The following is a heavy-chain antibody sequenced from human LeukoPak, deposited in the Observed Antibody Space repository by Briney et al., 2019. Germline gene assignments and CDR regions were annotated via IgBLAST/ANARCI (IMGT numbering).Heavy chain of an antibody. CDR3: AKGGYSGYESDY. CDR2: ISYDGSNK. J-gene: IGHJ4*02. D-gene: IGHD5-12*01. CDR1: GFTFSSYG. V-gene: IGHV3-30*18. Sequence: GSLRLSCAASGFTFSSYGMHWVRQAPGKGLEWMAVISYDGSNKYYADSVKGRFTISRDNSKNTLYLQMNSLRAEDTAVYYCAKGGYSGYESDYWGQGTLVTVSS.